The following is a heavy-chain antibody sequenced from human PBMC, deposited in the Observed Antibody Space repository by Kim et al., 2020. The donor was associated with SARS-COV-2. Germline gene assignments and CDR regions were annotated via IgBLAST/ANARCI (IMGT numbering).Heavy chain of an antibody. CDR3: ARDPGGYCSSTSCRTYFDY. CDR1: GGTFSSYA. J-gene: IGHJ4*02. CDR2: IIPIFGTA. D-gene: IGHD2-2*01. V-gene: IGHV1-69*13. Sequence: SVKVSCKASGGTFSSYAISWVRQAPGQGLEWMGGIIPIFGTANYAQKFQGRVTITADESTSTAYMELSSLRSEDTAVYYCARDPGGYCSSTSCRTYFDYWGQGTLVTVSS.